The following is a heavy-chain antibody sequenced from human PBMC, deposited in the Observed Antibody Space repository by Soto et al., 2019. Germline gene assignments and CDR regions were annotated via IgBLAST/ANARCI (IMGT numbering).Heavy chain of an antibody. CDR2: IVVGSGNT. CDR3: AAITYSSGGPDDY. J-gene: IGHJ4*02. V-gene: IGHV1-58*01. D-gene: IGHD6-19*01. Sequence: AVKVSCKASGFTFTSSAVQWVRQARGQRLEWIGRIVVGSGNTNYAQKFQERVTITRDMSTSTAYMELSSLRSEDTAVYYCAAITYSSGGPDDYWGQGTLVTVSS. CDR1: GFTFTSSA.